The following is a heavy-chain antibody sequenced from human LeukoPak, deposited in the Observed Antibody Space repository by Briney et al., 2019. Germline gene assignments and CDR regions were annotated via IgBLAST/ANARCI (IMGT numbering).Heavy chain of an antibody. Sequence: GGSLRLSCAASGFTFSSYAMSWVRQSPGKGLEWVSGISGSAAVTYYADSVKGRFTISRDNSKNTLYLQINSVRAEDAAVYYCARAYSSSWYDFWGQGTLVTVSS. CDR2: ISGSAAVT. D-gene: IGHD6-13*01. J-gene: IGHJ5*01. CDR3: ARAYSSSWYDF. CDR1: GFTFSSYA. V-gene: IGHV3-23*01.